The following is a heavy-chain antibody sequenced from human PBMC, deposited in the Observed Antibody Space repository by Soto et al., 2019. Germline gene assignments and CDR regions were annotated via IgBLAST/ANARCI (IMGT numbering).Heavy chain of an antibody. V-gene: IGHV3-9*01. Sequence: DVQLVESGGGLVQPDRSLRLSCAASGFTFDDYAMHWVRQAPGKGLEWVSGISWNSGSIGYADSVKGRFTISRDNAKNSLYLQMNSLRAEDTALYYCAKDMVEWLQPPTWYFDLWGRGTLVTVSS. J-gene: IGHJ2*01. CDR2: ISWNSGSI. CDR1: GFTFDDYA. D-gene: IGHD5-12*01. CDR3: AKDMVEWLQPPTWYFDL.